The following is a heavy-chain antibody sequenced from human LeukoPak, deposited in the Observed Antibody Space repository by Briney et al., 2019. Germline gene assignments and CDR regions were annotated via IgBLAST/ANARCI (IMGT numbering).Heavy chain of an antibody. CDR1: GGSISRSSYY. CDR2: IYYSGST. Sequence: SETLSLTCTVSGGSISRSSYYWGWIRQPPGKGLEWIGSIYYSGSTYYNPSLKSRVTISVDTSENQFSLKLSSVTAADTAVYYCARHNYAPGDSSGYGGFDYWGQGTLVTVSS. J-gene: IGHJ4*02. CDR3: ARHNYAPGDSSGYGGFDY. D-gene: IGHD3-22*01. V-gene: IGHV4-39*01.